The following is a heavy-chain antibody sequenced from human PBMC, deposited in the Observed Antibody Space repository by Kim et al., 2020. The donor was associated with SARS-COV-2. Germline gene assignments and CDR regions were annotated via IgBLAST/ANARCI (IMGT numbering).Heavy chain of an antibody. V-gene: IGHV4-39*07. CDR3: ARDLAVAGSYYYYYGMDV. J-gene: IGHJ6*02. Sequence: SETLSLTCTVSGGSISSSSYYWGWIRQPPGKGLEWIGSIYYSGSTYYNPSLKSRVTISVDTSKNQFSLKLSSVTAADTAVYYCARDLAVAGSYYYYYGMDVWGQGTTVTVSS. D-gene: IGHD6-19*01. CDR2: IYYSGST. CDR1: GGSISSSSYY.